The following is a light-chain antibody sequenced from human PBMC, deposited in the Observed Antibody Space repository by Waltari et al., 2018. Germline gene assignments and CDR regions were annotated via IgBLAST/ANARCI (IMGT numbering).Light chain of an antibody. J-gene: IGLJ3*02. Sequence: QAVLTQPASLSASPGASASLTCTLRSGINVGTYSNYWYQQKPGSPPQYLLRYKSDSDKQQGAGVPSLFSGSKDASANAGILLISGLQSEDEADYYCMIWHSSAWVFGGGTKLTVL. CDR2: YKSDSDK. CDR1: SGINVGTYS. CDR3: MIWHSSAWV. V-gene: IGLV5-45*01.